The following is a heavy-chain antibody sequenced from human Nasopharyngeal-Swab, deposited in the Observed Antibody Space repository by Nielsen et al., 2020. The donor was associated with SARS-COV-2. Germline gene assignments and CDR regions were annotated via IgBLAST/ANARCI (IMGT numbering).Heavy chain of an antibody. CDR1: GFAFGYHY. CDR3: VRHRGATTEIFDY. J-gene: IGHJ4*02. V-gene: IGHV3-11*01. D-gene: IGHD1-26*01. CDR2: ISSSASMR. Sequence: SLKISCVASGFAFGYHYMSWIRQAPGKGLEWLSYISSSASMRDFADSVKGRFAISRDNIKNSLYLQMNSLRAEDTAVYYCVRHRGATTEIFDYWGQGTLVTVSS.